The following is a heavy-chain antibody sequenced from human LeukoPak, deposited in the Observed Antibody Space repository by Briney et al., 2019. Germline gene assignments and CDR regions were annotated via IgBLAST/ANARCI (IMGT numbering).Heavy chain of an antibody. CDR1: GGSISSYY. D-gene: IGHD4-17*01. CDR3: ARHDYGDFSYYFDY. Sequence: SETLSLTCTVSGGSISSYYWSWIRQPPGKGLEWIGYIYYSGSTNYNPSLKSRVTISVDTSKNQFSLKLSSVTAADTAVYYCARHDYGDFSYYFDYWGQGTLVTVSP. CDR2: IYYSGST. J-gene: IGHJ4*02. V-gene: IGHV4-59*08.